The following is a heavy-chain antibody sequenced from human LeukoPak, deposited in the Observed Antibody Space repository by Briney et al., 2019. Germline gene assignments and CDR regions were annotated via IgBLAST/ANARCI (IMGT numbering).Heavy chain of an antibody. V-gene: IGHV3-15*01. Sequence: GGSLRLSCAASGFTFSNAWMTWVRQAPGKGLEWVGRIKSKTDGGTTDYVAPVKGRFNISRDDSKNPQYLQMNSLKTEDTAVYYCTTRRNYFRPYYMDAWGTGTTVTVSS. J-gene: IGHJ6*03. CDR1: GFTFSNAW. D-gene: IGHD2/OR15-2a*01. CDR2: IKSKTDGGTT. CDR3: TTRRNYFRPYYMDA.